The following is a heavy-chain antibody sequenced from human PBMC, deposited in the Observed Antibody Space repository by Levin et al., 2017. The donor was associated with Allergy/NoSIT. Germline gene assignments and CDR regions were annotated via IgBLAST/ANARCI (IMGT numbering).Heavy chain of an antibody. D-gene: IGHD6-6*01. CDR3: ARHRVVAARPGWYFDL. CDR2: IYPGDSDT. J-gene: IGHJ2*01. CDR1: GYSFTSYW. V-gene: IGHV5-51*01. Sequence: GESLKISCKGSGYSFTSYWIGWVRQMPGKGLEWMGIIYPGDSDTRYSPSFQGQVTISADKSISTAYLQWSSLKASDTAMYYCARHRVVAARPGWYFDLWGRGTLVTVSS.